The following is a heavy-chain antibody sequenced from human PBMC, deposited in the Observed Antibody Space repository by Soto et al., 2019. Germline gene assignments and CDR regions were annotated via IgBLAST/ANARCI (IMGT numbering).Heavy chain of an antibody. Sequence: EVQLVESGGGLVQPGGSLRLSCAASGFTFSSYWMHWVRQGPGEGLVWVSRIMSDGSGTTYADAVKGRFTISSDNAKNPLYLQMNSLKAEHKAVYHSARSRGSGGVEYNMDVWGQGPTVTDAS. CDR2: IMSDGSGT. CDR1: GFTFSSYW. J-gene: IGHJ6*02. CDR3: ARSRGSGGVEYNMDV. V-gene: IGHV3-74*01. D-gene: IGHD3-16*01.